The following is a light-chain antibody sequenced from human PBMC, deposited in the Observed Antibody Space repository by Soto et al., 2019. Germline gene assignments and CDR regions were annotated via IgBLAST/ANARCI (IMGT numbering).Light chain of an antibody. CDR2: KAS. J-gene: IGKJ1*01. CDR1: QLISSW. V-gene: IGKV1-5*03. CDR3: QHYSSYSEA. Sequence: DIQMTQSPSTLSGSVGDRVTISCRASQLISSWLAWYQQKPGKAPKLLIYKASTIKSGVPARFSGSGSGTEFTLTISILQPDDFATYYCQHYSSYSEAFGQGTKV.